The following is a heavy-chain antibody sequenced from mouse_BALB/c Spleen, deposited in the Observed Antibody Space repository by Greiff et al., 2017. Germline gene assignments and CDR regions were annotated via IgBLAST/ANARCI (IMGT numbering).Heavy chain of an antibody. CDR1: GYTFTDYW. CDR2: IDTSDSYT. CDR3: ARSGGYYGFAY. J-gene: IGHJ3*01. D-gene: IGHD2-3*01. V-gene: IGHV1-69*01. Sequence: QVQLQQPGAELVMPGASVKMSCKASGYTFTDYWMHWVKQRPGQGLEWIGAIDTSDSYTSYNQKFKGKATLTVDESSSTAYMQLSSLTSEDSAVYYCARSGGYYGFAYWGQGTLVTVSA.